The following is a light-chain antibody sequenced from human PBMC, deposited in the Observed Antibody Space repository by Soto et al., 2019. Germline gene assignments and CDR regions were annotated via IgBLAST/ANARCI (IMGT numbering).Light chain of an antibody. V-gene: IGKV3-20*01. CDR1: QTIRSNY. CDR2: GAS. J-gene: IGKJ1*01. Sequence: ETVLTQSPGTLSLSPGERATLSCRASQTIRSNYLAWYRQTPAQAPRLRIYGASNRATGIADRFSGSGSGTDFTVIIGRLEPEDFALYYCQQYGSSPWTFGQGPKVQIK. CDR3: QQYGSSPWT.